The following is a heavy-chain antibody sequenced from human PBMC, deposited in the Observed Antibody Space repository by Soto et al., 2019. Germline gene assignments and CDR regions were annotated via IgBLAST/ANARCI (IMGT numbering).Heavy chain of an antibody. Sequence: SVKVSCKASGDTFSSYAISWVRQAPGQGLEWMGGIIPIFGTANYAQKFQGRVTITADESTSTAYMELSSLRSEDTAVYYCASGGTGTQGSSWFDPWGQGTLVTVSS. D-gene: IGHD1-1*01. CDR1: GDTFSSYA. J-gene: IGHJ5*02. CDR3: ASGGTGTQGSSWFDP. V-gene: IGHV1-69*13. CDR2: IIPIFGTA.